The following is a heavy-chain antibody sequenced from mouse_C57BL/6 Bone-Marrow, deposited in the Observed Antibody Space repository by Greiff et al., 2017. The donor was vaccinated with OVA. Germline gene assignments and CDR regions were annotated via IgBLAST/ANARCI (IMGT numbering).Heavy chain of an antibody. V-gene: IGHV1-81*01. CDR2: IYPRSGNT. D-gene: IGHD1-1*01. Sequence: QVQLQQSGAELARPGASVKLSCKASGYTFTSYGISWVKQRTGQGLEWIGEIYPRSGNTYYNEKFKGKATLTADKSSSTAYMELRSLTSEDSAVYFCAGITTVVALNWYFDVWGTEPTVTVSS. J-gene: IGHJ1*03. CDR1: GYTFTSYG. CDR3: AGITTVVALNWYFDV.